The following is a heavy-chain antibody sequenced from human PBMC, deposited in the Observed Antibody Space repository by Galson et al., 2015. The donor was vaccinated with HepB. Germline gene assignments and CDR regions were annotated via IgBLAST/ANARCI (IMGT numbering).Heavy chain of an antibody. V-gene: IGHV3-53*01. J-gene: IGHJ5*02. Sequence: SLRLSCAVSGFSVTHNYMTWVRQAPGMGPEWVSSIYGDNNAYYGESVKGRFTVSRDESKNVLYLQMNDLRVEDTAVYYCASDYGHYYKSGALPFHYFDLWGQGILVTVSS. CDR3: ASDYGHYYKSGALPFHYFDL. CDR2: IYGDNNA. D-gene: IGHD3-10*01. CDR1: GFSVTHNY.